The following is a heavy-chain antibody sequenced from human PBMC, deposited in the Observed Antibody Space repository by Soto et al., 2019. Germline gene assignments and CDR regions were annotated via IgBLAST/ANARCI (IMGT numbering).Heavy chain of an antibody. J-gene: IGHJ3*02. V-gene: IGHV3-13*01. Sequence: EVQLVESGGGLVQPGGSLRLSCAASGFTFSSYDMHWVRQATGKGLEWVSGIGIRGDTYYPGSVRGRFTTSRENAENSLYLQMNSLRAGDTAVYYGARGSYCSGGSCYPIGAFDIWGQGTMVTVSS. CDR3: ARGSYCSGGSCYPIGAFDI. D-gene: IGHD2-15*01. CDR1: GFTFSSYD. CDR2: IGIRGDT.